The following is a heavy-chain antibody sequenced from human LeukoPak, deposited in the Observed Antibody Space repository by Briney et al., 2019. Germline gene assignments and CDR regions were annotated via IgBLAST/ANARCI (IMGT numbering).Heavy chain of an antibody. CDR3: ARVLEGPRDTYYFDY. CDR2: IYTSGST. CDR1: GGSISSYY. V-gene: IGHV4-4*07. J-gene: IGHJ4*02. Sequence: SETLSLTCTVSGGSISSYYWSWIRQPAGKGLEWIGRIYTSGSTNYNPSLKSRGTMSVDTSKNQFSLKLSSVTAADTAVYYCARVLEGPRDTYYFDYWGQGTLVTVSS. D-gene: IGHD3-3*01.